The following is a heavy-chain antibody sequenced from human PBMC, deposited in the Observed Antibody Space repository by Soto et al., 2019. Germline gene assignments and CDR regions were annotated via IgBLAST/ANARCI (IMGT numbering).Heavy chain of an antibody. V-gene: IGHV4-39*01. CDR2: IYYSAST. D-gene: IGHD2-8*01. CDR1: GSSISSSSYY. J-gene: IGHJ3*02. CDR3: ARHRVEDIVLMVYAYVGDAFDI. Sequence: SETLSLTCTVSGSSISSSSYYWGWIRQPPGKGLERSGSIYYSASTYYSPTLKSRVTISVDTSKNQFSLKLSSVTAADTAVYYCARHRVEDIVLMVYAYVGDAFDIWGQGTMVTVSS.